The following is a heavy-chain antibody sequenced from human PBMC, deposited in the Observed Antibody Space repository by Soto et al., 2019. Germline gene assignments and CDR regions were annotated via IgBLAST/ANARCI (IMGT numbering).Heavy chain of an antibody. V-gene: IGHV3-30*18. Sequence: QVLLVESGGGVVQPGTSLRLSCAASGFTFSSFGIHWVRQAPGKGLEWVAVISYDGIDKNYGDSVKGRFTISRENSKNMVYLQMNSLRIEDTAVYHCAKDLREMATIRPDYWGQGIQVTVSS. CDR2: ISYDGIDK. J-gene: IGHJ4*02. CDR3: AKDLREMATIRPDY. CDR1: GFTFSSFG. D-gene: IGHD5-12*01.